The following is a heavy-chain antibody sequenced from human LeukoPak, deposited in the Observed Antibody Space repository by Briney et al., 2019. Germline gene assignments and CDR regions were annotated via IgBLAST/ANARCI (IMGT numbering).Heavy chain of an antibody. CDR2: ISYDGSNK. Sequence: AGGSLRLSCAASGFTFSSYGMHWVRQAPGKGLEWVAVISYDGSNKYYADSVKGRFTISRDNSKNTLYLQMNSLRAEDTAVYYCARARGAVASLDYWGQGTLVTVSS. D-gene: IGHD6-19*01. V-gene: IGHV3-30*03. CDR1: GFTFSSYG. J-gene: IGHJ4*02. CDR3: ARARGAVASLDY.